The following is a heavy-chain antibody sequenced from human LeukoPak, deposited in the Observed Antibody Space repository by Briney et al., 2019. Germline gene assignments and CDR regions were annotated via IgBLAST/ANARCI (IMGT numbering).Heavy chain of an antibody. CDR3: ARGHIMITFGGALGY. V-gene: IGHV1-46*01. D-gene: IGHD3-16*01. Sequence: ASVKVSCKASGYTFTSYYMHWVRQAPGQGLEWMGIINPSGGSTSYAQKFQGRVTMTRDTSTSTVYMELSSLRSEDTAVYYCARGHIMITFGGALGYWGQGTLVTVSS. CDR2: INPSGGST. J-gene: IGHJ4*02. CDR1: GYTFTSYY.